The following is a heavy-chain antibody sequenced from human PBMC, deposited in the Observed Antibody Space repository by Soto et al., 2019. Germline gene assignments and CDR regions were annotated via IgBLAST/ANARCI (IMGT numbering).Heavy chain of an antibody. V-gene: IGHV4-59*01. Sequence: SETLCLTCTVSGGSISSYYGSWIRQPPGKGLEWIGYIYYSGSTNYNPSLKSRVTISVDTSKNQFSLKLSSVTAADTAVYYCARDNGIAAAGAYYYYGMDVWGQGTTVTVSS. J-gene: IGHJ6*02. CDR3: ARDNGIAAAGAYYYYGMDV. CDR1: GGSISSYY. D-gene: IGHD6-13*01. CDR2: IYYSGST.